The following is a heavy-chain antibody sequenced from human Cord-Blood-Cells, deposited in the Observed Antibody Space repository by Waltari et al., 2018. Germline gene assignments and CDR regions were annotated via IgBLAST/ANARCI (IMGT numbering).Heavy chain of an antibody. CDR3: AKGPDELWSGYYDY. V-gene: IGHV3-30*18. CDR2: ISYDGSNK. CDR1: GFTFSSYG. J-gene: IGHJ4*02. D-gene: IGHD3-3*01. Sequence: QVQLVESGGGVVQPGRSLRLSCAASGFTFSSYGMHWVRPAPGKGLEWVAVISYDGSNKYYADSVKGRFTISRDNSKNTLYLQMNSLRAEDTAVYYCAKGPDELWSGYYDYWGQGTLVTVSS.